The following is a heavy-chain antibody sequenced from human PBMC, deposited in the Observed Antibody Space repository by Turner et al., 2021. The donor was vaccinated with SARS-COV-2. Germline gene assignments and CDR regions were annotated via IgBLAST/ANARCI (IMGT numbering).Heavy chain of an antibody. CDR3: ARVVAVAATPANIDY. V-gene: IGHV3-48*03. CDR2: ISSSGSTV. J-gene: IGHJ4*02. CDR1: GFRFSSYE. Sequence: EVQLVESGGGLVQPGGSLRLPCAASGFRFSSYEINWVRQAPGKGLEWVSDISSSGSTVDHADSVKGRFTIARDNARNSLFLQMNSLRAEDTAVYYCARVVAVAATPANIDYWGQGTLVTVSS. D-gene: IGHD6-19*01.